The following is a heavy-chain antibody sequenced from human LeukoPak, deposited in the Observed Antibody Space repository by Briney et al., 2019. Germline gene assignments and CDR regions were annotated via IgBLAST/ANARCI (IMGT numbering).Heavy chain of an antibody. CDR1: GDSVSSNSVV. Sequence: QTLSLTCAISGDSVSSNSVVWSWIRQSPSRGLEWLGRTYYRSKWYNDYAVSVKSRITINPDTSKNQFSLKLSSVTAADTAVYYCARLGYSYGYPFDYWGQGTLVTVSS. D-gene: IGHD5-18*01. CDR2: TYYRSKWYN. J-gene: IGHJ4*02. CDR3: ARLGYSYGYPFDY. V-gene: IGHV6-1*01.